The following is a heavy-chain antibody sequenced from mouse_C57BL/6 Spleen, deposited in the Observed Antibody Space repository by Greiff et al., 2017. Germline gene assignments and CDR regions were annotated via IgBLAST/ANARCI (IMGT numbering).Heavy chain of an antibody. V-gene: IGHV1-69*01. CDR3: ARSRYYGSSHFDY. D-gene: IGHD1-1*01. J-gene: IGHJ2*01. Sequence: QVQLQQPGAELVMPGASVKLSCKASGYTFTSYWMHWVKQRPGQGLEWIGEIDPSDSYTNYNQKFKGKSTLTVDKSSSTAYMQLSSLTSKDSAVYYGARSRYYGSSHFDYWGQGTTLTVSS. CDR2: IDPSDSYT. CDR1: GYTFTSYW.